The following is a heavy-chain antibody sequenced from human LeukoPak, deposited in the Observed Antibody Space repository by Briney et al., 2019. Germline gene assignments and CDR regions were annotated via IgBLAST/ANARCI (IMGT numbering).Heavy chain of an antibody. CDR2: INHSGST. D-gene: IGHD2-15*01. V-gene: IGHV4-34*01. CDR3: ARPYCSGGSCYIGMDV. Sequence: PSETLSLTCAVYGGSFSGYYWSWIRQPPGKGLEWIGEINHSGSTNYNPSLKSRVTISVDTSKNQFSLKLSSVTAADTAVYYCARPYCSGGSCYIGMDVWGQGTTVTVSS. CDR1: GGSFSGYY. J-gene: IGHJ6*02.